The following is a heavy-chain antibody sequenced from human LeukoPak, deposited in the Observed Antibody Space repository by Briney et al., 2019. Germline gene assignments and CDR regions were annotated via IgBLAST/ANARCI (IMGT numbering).Heavy chain of an antibody. CDR2: ISYDGSNK. J-gene: IGHJ5*02. CDR1: GFTFSSYA. V-gene: IGHV3-30-3*01. D-gene: IGHD3-16*01. CDR3: ATSVVVGFFDP. Sequence: GGSLRLSCAASGFTFSSYAMHWVRQAPGKGLEWVAVISYDGSNKYYADSVKGRFTISRDNSKNTLYLQMNSLRAEDTAVYYCATSVVVGFFDPWGQGTLVTASS.